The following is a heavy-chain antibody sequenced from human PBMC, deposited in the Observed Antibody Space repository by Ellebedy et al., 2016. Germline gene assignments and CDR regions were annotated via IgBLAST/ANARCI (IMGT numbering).Heavy chain of an antibody. V-gene: IGHV3-15*07. CDR3: TTDKEQWLPLGAFDI. J-gene: IGHJ3*02. CDR2: IKSKTDGGTT. D-gene: IGHD6-19*01. CDR1: GFTFSNAW. Sequence: GGSLRLSCAASGFTFSNAWMNWVRQAPGKGLEWVGRIKSKTDGGTTDYAAPVKGRFTISRDDSKNTLYLQMNSLKTEDTAVYYCTTDKEQWLPLGAFDIWGQGTMVTVSS.